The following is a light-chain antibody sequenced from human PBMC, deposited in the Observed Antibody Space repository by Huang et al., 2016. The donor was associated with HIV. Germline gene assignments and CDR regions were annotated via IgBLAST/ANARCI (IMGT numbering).Light chain of an antibody. CDR2: DAS. CDR3: QQRSTLSLT. Sequence: EIVLTQSPATLSLSPGERATLSCRASQSVSSDLAWYQQKPGQAPRLLIYDASNRATGIPARFSGSGSATELTLSISSLEPEDFALYVCQQRSTLSLTFGGGTKVEIK. V-gene: IGKV3-11*01. CDR1: QSVSSD. J-gene: IGKJ4*01.